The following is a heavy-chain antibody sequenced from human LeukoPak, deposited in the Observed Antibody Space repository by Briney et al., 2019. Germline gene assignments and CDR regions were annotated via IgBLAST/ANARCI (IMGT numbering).Heavy chain of an antibody. Sequence: PGGSLRLSCAASGFTFSSYGMHWVRQAPGKGLEWVAFIRYDGSNKYYADSVKGRFTISRDNSKNTLYLQMNSLRAEDTAVYYCAKEDVATMAVPGYWGQGTLVTVSS. V-gene: IGHV3-30*02. J-gene: IGHJ4*02. CDR1: GFTFSSYG. D-gene: IGHD5-12*01. CDR3: AKEDVATMAVPGY. CDR2: IRYDGSNK.